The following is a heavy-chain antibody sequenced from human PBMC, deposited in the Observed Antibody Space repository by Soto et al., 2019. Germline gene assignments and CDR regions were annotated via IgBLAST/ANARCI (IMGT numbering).Heavy chain of an antibody. V-gene: IGHV1-69*02. Sequence: QVQLVQSGAEVKKPGSSVKVSCKASGGTFSSYTINWVRLAPGQGLDWRGRVIPLLDVANYAQKFQGRVTITADKSTSTAYMELSSLRSETTAVYYCARAPYYYGSRSYPIDYWGQGTLVTVSP. CDR1: GGTFSSYT. D-gene: IGHD3-10*01. CDR2: VIPLLDVA. CDR3: ARAPYYYGSRSYPIDY. J-gene: IGHJ4*02.